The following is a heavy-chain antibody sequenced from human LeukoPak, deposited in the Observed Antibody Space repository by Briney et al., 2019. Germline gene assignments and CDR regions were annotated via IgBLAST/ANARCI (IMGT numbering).Heavy chain of an antibody. Sequence: GESLKISCKGFGYSFTSYWIAWVRQMPGKGLEWMGIIYPGDSDTRYSPSFQGRVTISGDKSISTVYLQWSSLKASDTAMYHCARVDLYCSSTSCYSFDYWGQGTLVTVSS. J-gene: IGHJ4*02. CDR3: ARVDLYCSSTSCYSFDY. CDR2: IYPGDSDT. V-gene: IGHV5-51*01. D-gene: IGHD2-2*01. CDR1: GYSFTSYW.